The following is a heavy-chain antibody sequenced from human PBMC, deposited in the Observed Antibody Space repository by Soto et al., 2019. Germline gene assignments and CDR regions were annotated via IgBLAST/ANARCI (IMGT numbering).Heavy chain of an antibody. CDR3: ARGPGYSSSWPNYYYYYGMDV. V-gene: IGHV4-4*02. CDR1: GGSISSSNW. J-gene: IGHJ6*02. CDR2: IYHSGST. D-gene: IGHD6-13*01. Sequence: QVQLQESGPGLVKPSGTLSLTCAVSGGSISSSNWWSWVRQPPGKGLEWIGEIYHSGSTNYNPSLKSRVTISVDTSKNQFSLKLSSVTAADTAVYYCARGPGYSSSWPNYYYYYGMDVWGQGTTVTVSS.